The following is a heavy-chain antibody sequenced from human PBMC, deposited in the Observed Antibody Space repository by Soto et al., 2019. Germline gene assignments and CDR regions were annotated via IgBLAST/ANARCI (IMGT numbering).Heavy chain of an antibody. CDR2: IIPIFGTA. V-gene: IGHV1-69*12. D-gene: IGHD3-22*01. CDR3: LRDTEIYFDNRWHFDI. CDR1: GGTFSSYA. Sequence: QVQLVQSGAEVKKPGSSVKVSCKASGGTFSSYAISWVRQAPGQGLEWMGGIIPIFGTANYAQKFQGRVTITADESTSTAFMELSSLTSEDTAVRYLLRDTEIYFDNRWHFDIWGQGTMVTVSS. J-gene: IGHJ3*02.